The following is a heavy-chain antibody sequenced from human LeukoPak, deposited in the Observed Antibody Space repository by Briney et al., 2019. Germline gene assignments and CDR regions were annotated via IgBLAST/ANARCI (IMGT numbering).Heavy chain of an antibody. J-gene: IGHJ4*02. CDR3: AMAYSISWYYFDY. CDR1: GGSIRGYF. Sequence: SETLSLTCTVSGGSIRGYFWTWNRQPPGKGLEWIGYIYYSGSTNYSPSLKSRVTIAVDTSKNQFSLRLSSVNAADTAVYYCAMAYSISWYYFDYWGQGTLVTVSS. CDR2: IYYSGST. D-gene: IGHD6-13*01. V-gene: IGHV4-59*01.